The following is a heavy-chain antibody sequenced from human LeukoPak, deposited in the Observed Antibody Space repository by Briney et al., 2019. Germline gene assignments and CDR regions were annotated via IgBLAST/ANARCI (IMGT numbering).Heavy chain of an antibody. J-gene: IGHJ3*02. CDR1: GFTFSSYA. D-gene: IGHD1-26*01. V-gene: IGHV3-23*01. Sequence: GGSLRLSCAASGFTFSSYAMSWVRQAPGKGLEWVSAISGSGGSTYYADSVKGRFTISRDNSKNTLYLQMNSLGAEDTAVYYCAKYPSWEGSRNAFDIWGQGTMVTVSS. CDR3: AKYPSWEGSRNAFDI. CDR2: ISGSGGST.